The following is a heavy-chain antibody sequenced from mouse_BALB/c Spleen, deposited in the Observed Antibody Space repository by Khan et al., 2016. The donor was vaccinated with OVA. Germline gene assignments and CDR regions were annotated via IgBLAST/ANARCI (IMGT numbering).Heavy chain of an antibody. D-gene: IGHD1-1*01. Sequence: EVELVESGGDLVKPGGSLKLSCAASGFTFSTSGMSWVRQTPDKRLEWVATISTGGSYTYYPDSVKGRFTISRDNAKNTLYLQMSSLKSEDTAMFYCTRLAYYYYSEGFAYWGQGTLVTVSA. CDR1: GFTFSTSG. J-gene: IGHJ3*01. CDR3: TRLAYYYYSEGFAY. V-gene: IGHV5-6*01. CDR2: ISTGGSYT.